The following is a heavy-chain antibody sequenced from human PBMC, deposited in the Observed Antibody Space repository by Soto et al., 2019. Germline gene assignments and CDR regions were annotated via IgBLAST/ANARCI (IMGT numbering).Heavy chain of an antibody. CDR2: IRTNENT. Sequence: EVQLVESGGGLVQPGGSLRLSCAASGFIFSAYPMHWVRQAPGKGLEYVSAIRTNENTYYANSVKGRFTISRDNSKNTLYLQMGGLRAEDMAIYYCARGDDYVPFDYWGQGTVVTVSS. V-gene: IGHV3-64*01. J-gene: IGHJ4*02. D-gene: IGHD4-17*01. CDR1: GFIFSAYP. CDR3: ARGDDYVPFDY.